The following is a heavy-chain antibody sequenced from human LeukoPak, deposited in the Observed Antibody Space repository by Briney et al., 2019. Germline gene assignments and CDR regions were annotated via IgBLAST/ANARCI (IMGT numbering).Heavy chain of an antibody. Sequence: ASVKVPCKASGGTFSRYAINWVRQAPGQGLEWMGWISAYNGNTNYAQKLQGRVTMTTDTSTSTAYMELRSLRSDDTAVYYCARESDSSGYYGHDAFDIWGQGTMVTVSS. V-gene: IGHV1-18*01. D-gene: IGHD3-22*01. CDR3: ARESDSSGYYGHDAFDI. CDR1: GGTFSRYA. J-gene: IGHJ3*02. CDR2: ISAYNGNT.